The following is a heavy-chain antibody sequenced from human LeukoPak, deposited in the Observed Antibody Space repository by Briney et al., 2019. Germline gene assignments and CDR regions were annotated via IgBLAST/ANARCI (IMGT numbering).Heavy chain of an antibody. CDR2: ISGSGGST. V-gene: IGHV3-23*01. J-gene: IGHJ4*02. CDR1: GSIFSTYA. CDR3: AKDDGGFDY. D-gene: IGHD3-10*01. Sequence: GESLRLSCAASGSIFSTYAMSWVRQAPGKGLEWVSAISGSGGSTYYADSVKGRFTISRDNSKNTLYLQMNSLRAEDTAVYYCAKDDGGFDYWGQGTLVPSPQ.